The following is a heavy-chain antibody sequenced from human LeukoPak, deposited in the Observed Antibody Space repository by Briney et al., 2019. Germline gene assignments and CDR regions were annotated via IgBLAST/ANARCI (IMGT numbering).Heavy chain of an antibody. Sequence: ASVKVSCKASGYTFTSYGISWVRQAPGQGLEWMGWINPNSGGTNYAQKFQGRVTMTRDTSISTAYMELSRLRSDDTAVYYCASPMSVRGWYYMDVWGKGTTVTISS. CDR3: ASPMSVRGWYYMDV. D-gene: IGHD3-10*01. J-gene: IGHJ6*03. CDR1: GYTFTSYG. V-gene: IGHV1-2*02. CDR2: INPNSGGT.